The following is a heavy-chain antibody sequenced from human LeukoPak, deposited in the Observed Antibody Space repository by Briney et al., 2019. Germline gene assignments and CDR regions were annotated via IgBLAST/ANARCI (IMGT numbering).Heavy chain of an antibody. CDR2: IYYSGTT. D-gene: IGHD3-22*01. V-gene: IGHV4-59*01. CDR3: ARDLGQDYDTSDNWFDP. CDR1: GGSISNYY. J-gene: IGHJ5*02. Sequence: SETLSLTCTVSGGSISNYYWNWIRQPPGKGLEWIGYIYYSGTTNYNPSLKSRVSMSVDTSKNQFSLKLSSVTAADTAVYYCARDLGQDYDTSDNWFDPWGQGTLVTVSS.